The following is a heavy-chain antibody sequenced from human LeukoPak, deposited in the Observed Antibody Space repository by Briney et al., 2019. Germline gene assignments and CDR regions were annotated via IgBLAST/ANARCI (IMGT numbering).Heavy chain of an antibody. V-gene: IGHV3-9*03. Sequence: GGSLKLSCAASGFTFHDYAMHWVRQVPGKGLEWVSGITWNSGSVLYADSVRGRFTISRDNAKNSLYLQMNSLRPEDMAFYYCAKGLGVASLIVDALDMWGQGTMVTV. CDR2: ITWNSGSV. J-gene: IGHJ3*02. CDR1: GFTFHDYA. CDR3: AKGLGVASLIVDALDM. D-gene: IGHD3/OR15-3a*01.